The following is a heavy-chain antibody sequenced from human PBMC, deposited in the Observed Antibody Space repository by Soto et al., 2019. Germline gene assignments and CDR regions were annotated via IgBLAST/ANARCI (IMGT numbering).Heavy chain of an antibody. CDR3: AREGLYSTHWSSLDY. J-gene: IGHJ4*02. V-gene: IGHV1-3*01. Sequence: ASVKVSCKASGYTFTSYAMNWVRQAPGQRLEWMGWINAGNGNTKYSQKFQGRVTITRDTSASTAYMELSSLRSEDTAVYYCAREGLYSTHWSSLDYWGQGSLVTVSS. CDR1: GYTFTSYA. D-gene: IGHD6-13*01. CDR2: INAGNGNT.